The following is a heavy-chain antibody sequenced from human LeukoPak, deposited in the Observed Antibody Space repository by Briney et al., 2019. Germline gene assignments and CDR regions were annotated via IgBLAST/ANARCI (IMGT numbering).Heavy chain of an antibody. D-gene: IGHD5-24*01. Sequence: PSETLSLTCTVSGGSINAYYWSWIRQPPGKELEWIAYIHHSGSTNSNPSLKSRVTTSIDTSKNQFSLRLSSVTAADTAIYYCATHRSGDVYNPTDHWGQGTLVTVSS. CDR2: IHHSGST. CDR3: ATHRSGDVYNPTDH. V-gene: IGHV4-59*08. J-gene: IGHJ4*02. CDR1: GGSINAYY.